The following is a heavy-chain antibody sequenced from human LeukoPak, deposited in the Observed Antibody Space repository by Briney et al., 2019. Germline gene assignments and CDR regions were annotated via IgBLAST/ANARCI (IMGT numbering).Heavy chain of an antibody. CDR2: INHSGST. J-gene: IGHJ6*02. D-gene: IGHD1-26*01. Sequence: GSLRLSCAASGFTVSSNYMSWIRQPPGKGLEWIGEINHSGSTNYNPSLKSRVTISVDTSKNQFSLKLSSVTAADTAVYYCATPGGFGYYYGMDVWGQGTTVTVSS. CDR3: ATPGGFGYYYGMDV. CDR1: GFTVSSNY. V-gene: IGHV4-34*08.